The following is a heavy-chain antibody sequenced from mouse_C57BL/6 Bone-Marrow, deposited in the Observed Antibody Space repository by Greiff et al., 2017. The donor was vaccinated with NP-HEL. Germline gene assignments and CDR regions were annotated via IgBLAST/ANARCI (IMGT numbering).Heavy chain of an antibody. J-gene: IGHJ1*03. CDR1: GYTFTSYG. D-gene: IGHD1-1*01. Sequence: VQLQQSGAELVRPGSSVKMSCKTSGYTFTSYGINWVKQRPGQGLEWIGYIYLGNGYTEYNEKFKGKATLTSDTSSSTAYMQLSSLTSEDSAIYFCARKDYYGSRGPNWYVDVGGTGTTVTVSS. CDR2: IYLGNGYT. CDR3: ARKDYYGSRGPNWYVDV. V-gene: IGHV1-58*01.